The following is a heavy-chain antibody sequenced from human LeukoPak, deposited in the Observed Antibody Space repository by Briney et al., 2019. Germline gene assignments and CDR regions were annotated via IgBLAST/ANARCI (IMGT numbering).Heavy chain of an antibody. CDR2: IYSGGST. J-gene: IGHJ4*02. V-gene: IGHV3-53*01. CDR1: GFAVSSNY. Sequence: GGSLRLSCAASGFAVSSNYMSWVRQAPGKGLEWVSVIYSGGSTYYADSVKGRFTISRDNSKNTLYLQMNSLRAEDTAVYYCARDQAGSGWYYFDYWGQGTLGTVSS. D-gene: IGHD6-19*01. CDR3: ARDQAGSGWYYFDY.